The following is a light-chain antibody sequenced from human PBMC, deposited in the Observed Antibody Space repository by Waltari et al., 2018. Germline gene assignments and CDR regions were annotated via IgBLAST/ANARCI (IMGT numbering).Light chain of an antibody. Sequence: QSVLTQPPSVSGAPGQKVTISCTGSGSNIGAGYDVHWYQQLPRAAPKLLSYGSSSRPLGVPARFFCSTSGTSASLAITGLQAEDEGDYYCQSYDTSLSVVFGGGTKLTVL. CDR3: QSYDTSLSVV. J-gene: IGLJ3*02. V-gene: IGLV1-40*01. CDR1: GSNIGAGYD. CDR2: GSS.